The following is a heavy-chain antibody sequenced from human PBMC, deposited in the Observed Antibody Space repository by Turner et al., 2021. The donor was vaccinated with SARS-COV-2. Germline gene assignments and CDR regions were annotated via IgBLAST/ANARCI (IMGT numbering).Heavy chain of an antibody. J-gene: IGHJ4*02. V-gene: IGHV3-53*04. D-gene: IGHD6-13*01. CDR2: IYSGGST. CDR1: GFTVSCNY. CDR3: ASSSGYSGSWYLKH. Sequence: EVQLVESGGGLVQPGGSLRLSCAASGFTVSCNYMSWVRQAPGKGLEWVSVIYSGGSTYYADSVKGRFTISRHNSKNTLYLQMNSLRAEDTAVYYCASSSGYSGSWYLKHWGQGTLVTVSS.